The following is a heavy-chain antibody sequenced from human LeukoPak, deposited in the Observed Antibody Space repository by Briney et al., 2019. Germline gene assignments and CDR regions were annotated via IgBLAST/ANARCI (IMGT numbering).Heavy chain of an antibody. D-gene: IGHD3-3*01. Sequence: ASVKVSCKVSGYTLTELSMHWVRQAPGKGLEWMGGFDPEDGETIYAQKFQGRVTMTEDTSTDTAYMELSSLRSEDTAVYYCARPGRVTIFGVVTEYWYFDLWGRGTLVTVSS. V-gene: IGHV1-24*01. CDR3: ARPGRVTIFGVVTEYWYFDL. CDR1: GYTLTELS. J-gene: IGHJ2*01. CDR2: FDPEDGET.